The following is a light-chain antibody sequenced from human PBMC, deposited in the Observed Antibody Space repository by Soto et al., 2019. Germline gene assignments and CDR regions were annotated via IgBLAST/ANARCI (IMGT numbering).Light chain of an antibody. CDR3: KRYDGY. Sequence: DTQMTQSPSTLSASVGDTVTITCRARQNINNWLAWYQQKPEKVPKLLIYGASTLEDGVPSRFSGSRSGTEFTLTINSLQPDDFATYSCKRYDGYFGQRTKVDIK. CDR2: GAS. J-gene: IGKJ2*01. CDR1: QNINNW. V-gene: IGKV1-5*01.